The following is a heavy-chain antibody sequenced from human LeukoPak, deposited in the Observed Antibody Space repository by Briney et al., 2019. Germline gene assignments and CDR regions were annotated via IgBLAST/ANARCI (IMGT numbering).Heavy chain of an antibody. Sequence: PGGSLRLSCAASGFTFSSYWMHWVRQAPGKGLEWVAVISYDGKNEYYTDSVKGRFTISRDNAKNTLYLQMNSLRAEDTAVYYCAKQMAVDYFDYWGQGTLVTVSS. CDR3: AKQMAVDYFDY. CDR2: ISYDGKNE. D-gene: IGHD5-24*01. CDR1: GFTFSSYW. J-gene: IGHJ4*02. V-gene: IGHV3-30*18.